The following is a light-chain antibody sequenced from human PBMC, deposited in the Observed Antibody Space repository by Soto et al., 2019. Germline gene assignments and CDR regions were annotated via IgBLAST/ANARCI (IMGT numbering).Light chain of an antibody. V-gene: IGKV4-1*01. J-gene: IGKJ1*01. Sequence: DIVMTQSPDSLAVSLGERATFNCKSSQSILDRSKNKYYLAWYQQKSGQPPKLLIYWASLRESGDPDRFTGSGSGTDFTLTISSLQAEDVAVYYCQQYFTSPWSFGQGTKVEI. CDR2: WAS. CDR3: QQYFTSPWS. CDR1: QSILDRSKNKYY.